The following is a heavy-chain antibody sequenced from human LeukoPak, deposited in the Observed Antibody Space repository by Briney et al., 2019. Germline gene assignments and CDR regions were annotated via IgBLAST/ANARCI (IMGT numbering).Heavy chain of an antibody. CDR3: ARDAGVLGLGGDH. V-gene: IGHV3-21*01. J-gene: IGHJ4*02. CDR1: GFTFRAYN. Sequence: GGSLRLSCAASGFTFRAYNLNWVRQAPGKGLEWVASISSNTNYKYYADSLKGRFTVSRDNAKNSLFLQMNSLRAEDTAVYYCARDAGVLGLGGDHWGQGTLVTVSS. D-gene: IGHD3-16*01. CDR2: ISSNTNYK.